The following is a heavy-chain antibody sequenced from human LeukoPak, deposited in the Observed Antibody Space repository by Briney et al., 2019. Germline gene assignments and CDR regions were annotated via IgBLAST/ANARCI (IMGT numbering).Heavy chain of an antibody. CDR1: GFTFSSYW. CDR3: ARDYDFWSGYYSLGFDY. J-gene: IGHJ4*02. CDR2: IKQDGSEK. Sequence: GGSLRLSCAASGFTFSSYWMSWVRQAPGKGLEWVANIKQDGSEKYYVDSVKGRFTISRDNAKNSLYLQMNSLRAEDTAVYYCARDYDFWSGYYSLGFDYWGQGTLVTVSS. V-gene: IGHV3-7*01. D-gene: IGHD3-3*01.